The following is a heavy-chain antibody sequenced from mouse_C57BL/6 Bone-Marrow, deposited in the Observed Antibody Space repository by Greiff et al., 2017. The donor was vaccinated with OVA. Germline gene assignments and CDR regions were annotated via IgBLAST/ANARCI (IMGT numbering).Heavy chain of an antibody. Sequence: DVQLVESGGGLVQPKGSLKLSCAASGFSFNTYAMNWVRQAPGQGLEWVARIRSKSNNYATYYAVSVKDRLTISRDESESMHNMTMNNLKTEDTAMYYSESYDTTGAMDDWGQGTSVTVSS. D-gene: IGHD2-3*01. CDR1: GFSFNTYA. V-gene: IGHV10-1*01. CDR2: IRSKSNNYAT. J-gene: IGHJ4*01. CDR3: ESYDTTGAMDD.